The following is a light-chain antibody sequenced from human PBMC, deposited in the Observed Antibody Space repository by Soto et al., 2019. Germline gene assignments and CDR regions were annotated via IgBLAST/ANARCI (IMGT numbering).Light chain of an antibody. CDR1: QSVLYSSNNKNY. CDR2: WAS. CDR3: QHYYSTPPT. J-gene: IGKJ1*01. V-gene: IGKV4-1*01. Sequence: DIVMTQSPDSLAVSLGERATINCKSSQSVLYSSNNKNYLAWYQQKPGQPPKLPIYWASTRESGVPDRFSGSGSGTDFTLTISSLQADDVAVYYCQHYYSTPPTFGQGTKVEIK.